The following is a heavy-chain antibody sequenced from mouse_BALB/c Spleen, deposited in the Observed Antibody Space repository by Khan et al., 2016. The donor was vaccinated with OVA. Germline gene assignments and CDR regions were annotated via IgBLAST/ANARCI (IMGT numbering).Heavy chain of an antibody. Sequence: QVQLKESGPGLVAPSQSLSITCTVSGFSLTSYGVHWVRQPPGKGLEWLGVIWAGGRTNYNSALMSRLYFSKKNSKSQVFLKLNSLRADDAAMYDCARLEDIWGQGTTLTVSS. J-gene: IGHJ2*01. D-gene: IGHD1-3*01. CDR1: GFSLTSYG. CDR2: IWAGGRT. CDR3: ARLEDI. V-gene: IGHV2-9*02.